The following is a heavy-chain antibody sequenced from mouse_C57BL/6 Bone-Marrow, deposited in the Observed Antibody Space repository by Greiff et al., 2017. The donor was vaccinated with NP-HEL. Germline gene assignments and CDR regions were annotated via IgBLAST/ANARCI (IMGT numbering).Heavy chain of an antibody. CDR2: IDPSDSYT. J-gene: IGHJ2*01. Sequence: QVQLQQPGAELVMPGASVKLSCKASGYTFTSYWMHWVKQRPGQGLEWIGEIDPSDSYTNYNQKFRGKSTLTVDKSSSTAYMQLSSLTSEDSAVYYCAREDYWGQGTTLTVSS. CDR1: GYTFTSYW. V-gene: IGHV1-69*01. CDR3: AREDY.